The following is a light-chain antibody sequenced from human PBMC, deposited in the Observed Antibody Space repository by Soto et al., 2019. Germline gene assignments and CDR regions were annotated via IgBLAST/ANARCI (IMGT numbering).Light chain of an antibody. Sequence: VLTQSPATLSLSPGERATLSCRASQSVTKYLAWYQQKPGQALRLLISDVSKRATGIPARFSGSGSATDFPLTISSLEPEDFAVYYCHQRSNWHLTFGGGTRLAIK. CDR2: DVS. V-gene: IGKV3D-11*02. CDR3: HQRSNWHLT. CDR1: QSVTKY. J-gene: IGKJ4*01.